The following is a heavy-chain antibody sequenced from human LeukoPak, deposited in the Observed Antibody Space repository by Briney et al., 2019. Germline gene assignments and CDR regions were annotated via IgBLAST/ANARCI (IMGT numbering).Heavy chain of an antibody. CDR1: GGTFSSYA. Sequence: GASVKVSCKASGGTFSSYAISWVRQAPGQGLEWMGGIIPIFGTANYAQKFQGRVTITADESTSTAYMELSSLRSEDTAVYYCAHGYSYGRNYYYYGMDVWGQGTTVTVSS. D-gene: IGHD5-18*01. J-gene: IGHJ6*02. V-gene: IGHV1-69*13. CDR2: IIPIFGTA. CDR3: AHGYSYGRNYYYYGMDV.